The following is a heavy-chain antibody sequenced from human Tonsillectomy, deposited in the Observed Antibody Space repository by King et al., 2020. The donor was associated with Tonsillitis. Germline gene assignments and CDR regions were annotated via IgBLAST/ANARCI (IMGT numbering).Heavy chain of an antibody. CDR3: ACLQGTSMRRGSGVDV. Sequence: VQLVESGGGVVQPGGSLRLSCAASGITFSIHGMHWVRQAPGKGLEWVAFIRYDGSNKYYGDSVKGRCTISRDNSKNTLYLQMNRMGAEDTAVYYCACLQGTSMRRGSGVDVWGHGTTVTVSS. CDR2: IRYDGSNK. CDR1: GITFSIHG. D-gene: IGHD3-10*01. V-gene: IGHV3-30*02. J-gene: IGHJ6*02.